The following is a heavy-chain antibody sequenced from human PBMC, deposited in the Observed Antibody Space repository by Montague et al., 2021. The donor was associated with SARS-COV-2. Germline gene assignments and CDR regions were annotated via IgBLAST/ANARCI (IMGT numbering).Heavy chain of an antibody. D-gene: IGHD3-10*01. Sequence: SETLSLTCAVSGYSITSNYYWGWIRQSPGKGLEWTGCISSSGKTYYSSSLESRIAISLDTSNNQFSLFLRSVTAADTGVYYCARGAWTGSGRRWRDYGMDVWGQGTTVTVS. CDR3: ARGAWTGSGRRWRDYGMDV. CDR2: ISSSGKT. J-gene: IGHJ6*02. V-gene: IGHV4-38-2*01. CDR1: GYSITSNYY.